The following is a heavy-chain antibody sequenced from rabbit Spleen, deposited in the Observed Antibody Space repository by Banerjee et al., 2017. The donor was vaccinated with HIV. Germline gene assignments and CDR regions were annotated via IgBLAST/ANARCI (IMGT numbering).Heavy chain of an antibody. Sequence: QSLEESGGGLVKPGGTLTLTCKPSGFSLFHYWMCWVRQAPGKGLDLIGCIYAGDGSTDSATWAKGRFTCSKTSSTTVTLQMTSLTVADTATYFCARNYVNAFDPWGQGTLVTVS. J-gene: IGHJ2*01. D-gene: IGHD1-1*01. CDR1: GFSLFHYW. CDR2: IYAGDGST. CDR3: ARNYVNAFDP. V-gene: IGHV1S40*01.